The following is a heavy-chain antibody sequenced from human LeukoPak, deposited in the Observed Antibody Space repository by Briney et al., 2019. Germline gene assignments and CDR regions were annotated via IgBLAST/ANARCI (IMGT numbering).Heavy chain of an antibody. CDR1: GFTFSSYG. CDR2: ISYDGSNK. Sequence: GGSLRLSCAASGFTFSSYGMHWVRQAPGKGLEWVAIISYDGSNKYYADSVKGRFTISRDNSKNTLYLEMNSLRAEDTAVYYCASWPDFWSGHYGMDVWGQGTTVTVSS. D-gene: IGHD3-3*01. CDR3: ASWPDFWSGHYGMDV. J-gene: IGHJ6*02. V-gene: IGHV3-30*03.